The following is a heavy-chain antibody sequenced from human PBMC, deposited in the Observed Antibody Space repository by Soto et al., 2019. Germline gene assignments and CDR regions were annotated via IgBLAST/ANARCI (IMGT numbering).Heavy chain of an antibody. V-gene: IGHV4-59*08. CDR1: AGTTSSYY. CDR2: IYYSAST. CDR3: ARHLPYCGGDCYSLHY. D-gene: IGHD2-21*02. J-gene: IGHJ4*02. Sequence: SETLSLTCTVSAGTTSSYYWSWIRQPPGKGLEWIGYIYYSASTNYSPSLKSRVTISVDTSKNQFSLNLSSVTAADTAVYYCARHLPYCGGDCYSLHYWGQGTLVTVS.